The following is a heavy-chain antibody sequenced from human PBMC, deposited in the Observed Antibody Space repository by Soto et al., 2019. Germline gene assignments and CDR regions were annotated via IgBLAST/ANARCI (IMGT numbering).Heavy chain of an antibody. CDR1: GGSISSSSYY. Sequence: PSETLSLTCTVSGGSISSSSYYWGWIRQPPGKGLEWIGSIYYSGSTYYNPSLKSRVTISVDTSKNQFSLKLSSVTAADTAVYYCARHRASPLRLAYYYYYYMDVWGKGTTVTVSS. V-gene: IGHV4-39*01. CDR3: ARHRASPLRLAYYYYYYMDV. CDR2: IYYSGST. J-gene: IGHJ6*03. D-gene: IGHD3-3*01.